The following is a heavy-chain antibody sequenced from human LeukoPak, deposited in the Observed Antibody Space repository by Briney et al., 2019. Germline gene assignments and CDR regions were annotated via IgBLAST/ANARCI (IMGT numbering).Heavy chain of an antibody. CDR2: ISGNGGST. D-gene: IGHD2-2*01. CDR3: AKDLRVIVVTYYMDV. CDR1: GFTFNSYA. J-gene: IGHJ6*03. Sequence: GGSLRLSCAASGFTFNSYAMTWVRQAPGKGLEWVSSISGNGGSTYYTDSVKGRITISRDNSKNTLYLQMNSLRAEDTAAYYCAKDLRVIVVTYYMDVWGKGTTVTVSS. V-gene: IGHV3-23*01.